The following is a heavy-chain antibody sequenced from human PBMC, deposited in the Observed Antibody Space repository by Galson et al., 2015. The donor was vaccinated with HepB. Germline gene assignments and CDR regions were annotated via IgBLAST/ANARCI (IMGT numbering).Heavy chain of an antibody. CDR1: GGTFSNYA. D-gene: IGHD3-3*01. Sequence: AVKVSGKDSGGTFSNYAISWGRQAPGQGLEWMGGIIPISGTTNYAQNFQDRVTITADESTSTAYMDFYTLRSEDSAVYYCATPHKYFIFWRGHPPFDNWGQGTPVTVSS. CDR2: IIPISGTT. V-gene: IGHV1-69*13. CDR3: ATPHKYFIFWRGHPPFDN. J-gene: IGHJ4*02.